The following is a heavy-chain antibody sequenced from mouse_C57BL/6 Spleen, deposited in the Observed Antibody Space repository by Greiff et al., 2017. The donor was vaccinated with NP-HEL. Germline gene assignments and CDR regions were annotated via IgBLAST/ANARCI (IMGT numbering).Heavy chain of an antibody. CDR2: IHPNSGST. Sequence: QVQLQQPGAELVKPGASVKLSCKASGYTFTSYWMHWVKQRPGQGLEWIGMIHPNSGSTNYNEKFKSKATLTVDKSSSTAELTLSRLTSEDAAVYYCARDYYDYNEDWYFDVWGTGTTVTVSS. V-gene: IGHV1-64*01. CDR1: GYTFTSYW. J-gene: IGHJ1*03. D-gene: IGHD2-4*01. CDR3: ARDYYDYNEDWYFDV.